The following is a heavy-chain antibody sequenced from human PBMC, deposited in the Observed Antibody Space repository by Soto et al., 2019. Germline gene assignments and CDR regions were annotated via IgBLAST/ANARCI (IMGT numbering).Heavy chain of an antibody. CDR2: IKQDGSEK. J-gene: IGHJ6*02. CDR3: AREDIVVVPAATIRYYGMDV. CDR1: GFTFSSYW. V-gene: IGHV3-7*03. Sequence: GGSLRLSCAASGFTFSSYWMSWVRQAPGKGLEWVANIKQDGSEKYYVDSVKGRFTISRDNAKNSLYLQMNSLRAEDTAVYYCAREDIVVVPAATIRYYGMDVWGQGTTVTVSS. D-gene: IGHD2-2*01.